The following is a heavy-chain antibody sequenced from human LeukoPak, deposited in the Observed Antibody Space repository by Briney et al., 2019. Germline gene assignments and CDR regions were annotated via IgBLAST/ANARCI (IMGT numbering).Heavy chain of an antibody. CDR1: GYTFTGYA. V-gene: IGHV1-3*01. Sequence: GASVKVSCKASGYTFTGYAIQWVRQAPGQRLEWMGWINAGNGNTKYSQKFQGRVTITRDTSANTAYMELSSLRSEDTAVYYCARSRCTNGVCYRFDYWGQGTLVTVSS. CDR2: INAGNGNT. D-gene: IGHD2-8*01. J-gene: IGHJ4*02. CDR3: ARSRCTNGVCYRFDY.